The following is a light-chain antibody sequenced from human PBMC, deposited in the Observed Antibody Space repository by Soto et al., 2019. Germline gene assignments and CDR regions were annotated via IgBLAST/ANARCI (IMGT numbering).Light chain of an antibody. V-gene: IGKV3-15*01. CDR2: GAS. CDR3: QQYRNWPLT. Sequence: EIVMTQSPATLSVSPGERATLSCRASQSVGNNLAWYRQKSGQAPRLLIYGASTRATGIPARFSGSGSGTEFTLTIDSLQSDYFAVYLCQQYRNWPLTFGGGTKVEIK. J-gene: IGKJ4*01. CDR1: QSVGNN.